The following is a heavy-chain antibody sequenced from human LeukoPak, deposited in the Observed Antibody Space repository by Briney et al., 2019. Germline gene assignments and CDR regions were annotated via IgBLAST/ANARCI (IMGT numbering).Heavy chain of an antibody. CDR1: GFTFSSYA. V-gene: IGHV3-74*01. D-gene: IGHD3-3*01. CDR2: INTDGSST. CDR3: ARGPAYYDFWSVDYYYCMDV. J-gene: IGHJ6*03. Sequence: TGGSLRLSCAASGFTFSSYAMSWVRQAPGKGLVWVSRINTDGSSTSYADSVKGRFTISRDNAKNTLYLQMNSLRAEDTAVYYCARGPAYYDFWSVDYYYCMDVWGKGTTVTVSS.